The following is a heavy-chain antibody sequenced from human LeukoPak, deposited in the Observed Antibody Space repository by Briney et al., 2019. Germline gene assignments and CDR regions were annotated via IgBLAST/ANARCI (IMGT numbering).Heavy chain of an antibody. Sequence: SVKVSCKASGGTFSSYAISWVRQAPGQGLEWMGGIIPIFGTANYAQKFQGRVTITTDESTSTAYMELSSLRSGDTAVYYCARSRKDDYVWGSYGYWGQGTLVTVS. CDR1: GGTFSSYA. CDR2: IIPIFGTA. D-gene: IGHD3-16*01. V-gene: IGHV1-69*05. CDR3: ARSRKDDYVWGSYGY. J-gene: IGHJ4*02.